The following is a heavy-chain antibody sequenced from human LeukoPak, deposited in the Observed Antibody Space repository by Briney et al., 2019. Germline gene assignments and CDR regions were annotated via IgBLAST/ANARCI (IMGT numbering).Heavy chain of an antibody. V-gene: IGHV3-23*01. Sequence: PGGSLRLSCAASGFTFRSYAMSWVRQAPGKGLEWVSAISGSGDSTYYADSVKGRFTISRANSKSTLYLQMNSLRAEDTAVYYCAKTMWYDSSGYYPSYYFDYWGQGTLVTVSS. CDR2: ISGSGDST. D-gene: IGHD3-22*01. CDR1: GFTFRSYA. CDR3: AKTMWYDSSGYYPSYYFDY. J-gene: IGHJ4*02.